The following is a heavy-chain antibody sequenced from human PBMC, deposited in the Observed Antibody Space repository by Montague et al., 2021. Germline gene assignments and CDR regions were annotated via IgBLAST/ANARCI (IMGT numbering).Heavy chain of an antibody. Sequence: SETLSLTCTVFGDSINTYSWSWIRQPAGMGLEWIGRLSNGGSTNSNPSLKSRVSMSVDTSKNQFSLKLSSVTAADTAVYFCARDTVGASGYFYYYYMDVWGRGTTVTVSS. D-gene: IGHD1-26*01. J-gene: IGHJ6*03. V-gene: IGHV4-4*07. CDR3: ARDTVGASGYFYYYYMDV. CDR2: LSNGGST. CDR1: GDSINTYS.